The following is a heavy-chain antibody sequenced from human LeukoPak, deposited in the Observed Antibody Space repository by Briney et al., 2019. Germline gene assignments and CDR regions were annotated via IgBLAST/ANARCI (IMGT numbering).Heavy chain of an antibody. CDR3: AREVGSSWYYFDY. V-gene: IGHV4-59*01. Sequence: SETLSLTCTVSGGSISSYYWSWIRQPPGKGLEWIGYIYYSGSTNYSPSLKSRVTISVDTSKNQFSLKLSSVTAADTAVYYCAREVGSSWYYFDYWGQGTLVTVSS. D-gene: IGHD6-13*01. J-gene: IGHJ4*02. CDR2: IYYSGST. CDR1: GGSISSYY.